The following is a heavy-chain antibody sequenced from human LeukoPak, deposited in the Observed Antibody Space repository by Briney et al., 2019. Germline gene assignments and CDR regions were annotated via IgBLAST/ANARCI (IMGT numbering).Heavy chain of an antibody. CDR2: IRSKAYGGTT. CDR1: GFTFGDYA. V-gene: IGHV3-49*03. J-gene: IGHJ4*02. D-gene: IGHD3-16*01. CDR3: TKSRYYDYVWGGY. Sequence: GRALGLSCTASGFTFGDYAMSWFRQAPGKGLEWVGFIRSKAYGGTTEYAASVKDRFTISRDDSKSIAYLQMNSLKTEDTAVYYCTKSRYYDYVWGGYWGQGTLVTVSS.